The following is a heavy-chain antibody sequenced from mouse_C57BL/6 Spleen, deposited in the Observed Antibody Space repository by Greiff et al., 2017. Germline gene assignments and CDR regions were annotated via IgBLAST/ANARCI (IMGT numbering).Heavy chain of an antibody. CDR1: GYTFTSYW. V-gene: IGHV1-50*01. CDR2: IDPSDSYT. Sequence: VQLQQPGAELVKPGASVKLSCKASGYTFTSYWMQWVKQRPGQGLEWIGEIDPSDSYTNYNQKFKGKATLTVDTSSSTAYMQLSSLTPEDSAVYYCAREHGRGYDMDYWGKGTSVTVST. J-gene: IGHJ4*01. CDR3: AREHGRGYDMDY.